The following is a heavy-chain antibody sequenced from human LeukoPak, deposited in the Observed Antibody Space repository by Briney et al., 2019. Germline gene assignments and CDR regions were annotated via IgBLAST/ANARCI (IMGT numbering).Heavy chain of an antibody. CDR2: IYHSGST. V-gene: IGHV4-30-2*01. J-gene: IGHJ4*02. Sequence: SETLSLTCTVSGGSISSGGYYWSWIRQPPGKGLEWIGYIYHSGSTYYNPSLKSRVTISVDRSKNQFSLKLSSVTAADTAVYYCARVEKSITGTLDGGFDYWGQGTLVTVSS. D-gene: IGHD1-20*01. CDR1: GGSISSGGYY. CDR3: ARVEKSITGTLDGGFDY.